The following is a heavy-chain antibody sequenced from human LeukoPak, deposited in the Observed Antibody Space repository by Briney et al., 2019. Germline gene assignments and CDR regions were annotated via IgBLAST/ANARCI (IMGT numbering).Heavy chain of an antibody. CDR2: IYPGDSDT. CDR1: GYSFTSYW. V-gene: IGHV5-51*01. D-gene: IGHD5-18*01. J-gene: IGHJ6*03. Sequence: PGESLKISCKGSGYSFTSYWIGWVRQMPGKGLEWRGIIYPGDSDTRYSPSFQGQVTISADKSISTAYLQWSSLKASDTAMYYCARQGSGYSPTYYYYMDVWGKGTTVTISS. CDR3: ARQGSGYSPTYYYYMDV.